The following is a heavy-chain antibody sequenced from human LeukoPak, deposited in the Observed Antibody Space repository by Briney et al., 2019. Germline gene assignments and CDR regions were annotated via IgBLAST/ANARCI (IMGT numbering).Heavy chain of an antibody. D-gene: IGHD6-19*01. V-gene: IGHV3-64*01. CDR1: GFTFSNYA. Sequence: GGSLRLSCAASGFTFSNYAMHWVRQAPGKGLEYVSAISSSGGSTSYANSVKGRFIISRDNSKNTLYLQMGSLRAEDMAVYYCARDQGRSDWRGFGYYYYYMDVWGKGTTVTVSS. J-gene: IGHJ6*03. CDR2: ISSSGGST. CDR3: ARDQGRSDWRGFGYYYYYMDV.